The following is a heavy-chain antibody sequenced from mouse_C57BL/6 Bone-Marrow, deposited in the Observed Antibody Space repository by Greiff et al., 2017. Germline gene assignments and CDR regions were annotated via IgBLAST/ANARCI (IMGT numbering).Heavy chain of an antibody. CDR2: ISGGGGNT. CDR1: GFTFSSYT. D-gene: IGHD1-1*01. CDR3: SRQVTTVLATKYFDV. J-gene: IGHJ1*03. Sequence: EVKVVESGGGLVKPGGSLKLSCAASGFTFSSYTMSWVRQTPEKRLQWVAAISGGGGNTYYPDSVKGRFTISRDNDKNNLYLQISSLRSEDTALYYCSRQVTTVLATKYFDVWGTGTTVTVAS. V-gene: IGHV5-9*01.